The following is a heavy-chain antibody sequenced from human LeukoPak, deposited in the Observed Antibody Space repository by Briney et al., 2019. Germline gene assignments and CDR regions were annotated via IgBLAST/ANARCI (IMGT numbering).Heavy chain of an antibody. CDR3: TTDLGIAVLYYYYYMDV. Sequence: GGSLRLSCAASGFTFSGSAMHWVRQASGKGLEWVGRIRSKANSYATAYAASVKGRFTISRDDSKNTLYLQMNSLKTEDTAVYYCTTDLGIAVLYYYYYMDVWGKGTTVTISS. CDR2: IRSKANSYAT. CDR1: GFTFSGSA. V-gene: IGHV3-73*01. J-gene: IGHJ6*03. D-gene: IGHD6-19*01.